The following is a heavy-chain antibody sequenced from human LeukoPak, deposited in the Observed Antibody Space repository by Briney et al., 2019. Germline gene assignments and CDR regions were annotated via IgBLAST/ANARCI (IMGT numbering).Heavy chain of an antibody. J-gene: IGHJ3*02. V-gene: IGHV1-58*01. Sequence: ASVKVSCKASGSTFTSSAVQWVRQARGQRLEWIGWIVVGSGNTNYAQKFQERVTITRDMSTSTAYMELSSLRSEDTAVYYCAAARYSSSWYGGAFDIWGQGTMVTVSS. D-gene: IGHD6-13*01. CDR1: GSTFTSSA. CDR2: IVVGSGNT. CDR3: AAARYSSSWYGGAFDI.